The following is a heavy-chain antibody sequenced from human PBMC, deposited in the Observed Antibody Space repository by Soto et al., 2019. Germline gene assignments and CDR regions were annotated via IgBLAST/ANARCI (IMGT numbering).Heavy chain of an antibody. CDR3: AKQFDY. CDR1: GFTFSSYW. J-gene: IGHJ4*02. CDR2: INSDGSTT. V-gene: IGHV3-74*01. Sequence: GGSLRLSCAASGFTFSSYWMHWVRQAPGKGLVWVSRINSDGSTTGYADSVKGRFAISRDNAKNTLYLQMNSLRAEDMAVYYCAKQFDYWGQGTLVTVSS.